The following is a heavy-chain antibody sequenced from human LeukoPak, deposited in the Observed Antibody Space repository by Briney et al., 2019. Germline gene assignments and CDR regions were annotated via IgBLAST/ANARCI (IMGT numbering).Heavy chain of an antibody. CDR2: INHSGST. V-gene: IGHV4-34*01. J-gene: IGHJ4*02. Sequence: TSETLSLTCAVYGVSFSGYYWSWIRQPPGKGLEWIGEINHSGSTNYNPSLKSRVTISVDTSKNQFSLKLSSVTAADTAVYYCASGTTYYYDSSGPIIDYWGQGTLVTVSS. CDR3: ASGTTYYYDSSGPIIDY. CDR1: GVSFSGYY. D-gene: IGHD3-22*01.